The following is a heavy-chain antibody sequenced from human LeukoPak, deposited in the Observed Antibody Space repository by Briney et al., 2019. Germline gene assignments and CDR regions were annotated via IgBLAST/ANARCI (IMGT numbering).Heavy chain of an antibody. V-gene: IGHV3-23*01. D-gene: IGHD4-17*01. Sequence: GGSLRLSCAASGFTFSSYGMNWVRQAPGKGLEWVSSISAAGDRTWYADAVKGRLTISRDNSKNTLYLQMNSLRAEDTAVYYCAKDMLAVTTGDYWGQGTLVTVSS. CDR2: ISAAGDRT. CDR3: AKDMLAVTTGDY. J-gene: IGHJ4*02. CDR1: GFTFSSYG.